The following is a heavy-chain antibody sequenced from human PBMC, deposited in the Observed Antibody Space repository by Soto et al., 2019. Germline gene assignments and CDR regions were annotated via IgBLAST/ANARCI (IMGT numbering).Heavy chain of an antibody. CDR3: ARDQAGGYCSSTSCYRSYYYYGMDV. J-gene: IGHJ6*02. CDR1: GFTFSSYS. Sequence: GGSLRLSCAASGFTFSSYSMNWVRQAPGKGLEWVSSISSSSSYIYYADSVKGRFTISRDNAKNSLYLQMNSLRAEDTAVYYCARDQAGGYCSSTSCYRSYYYYGMDVWGQGTTVTVSS. CDR2: ISSSSSYI. D-gene: IGHD2-2*02. V-gene: IGHV3-21*01.